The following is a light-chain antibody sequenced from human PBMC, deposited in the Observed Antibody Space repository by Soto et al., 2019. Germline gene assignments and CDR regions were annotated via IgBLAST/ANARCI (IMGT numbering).Light chain of an antibody. Sequence: QSVLTQPPSASGSPGQSVTISCTGTSSDVGVYNYVSWYQQHPGKAPKLMIYDVSKRPSGVPDRFSGSKSANTASLTVSGLPPEDEADYYCSSYAGTNSVVFGGGTQLTVL. CDR1: SSDVGVYNY. CDR3: SSYAGTNSVV. J-gene: IGLJ2*01. CDR2: DVS. V-gene: IGLV2-8*01.